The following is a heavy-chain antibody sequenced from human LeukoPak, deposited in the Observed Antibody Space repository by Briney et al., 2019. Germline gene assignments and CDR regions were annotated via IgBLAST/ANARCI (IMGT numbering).Heavy chain of an antibody. V-gene: IGHV3-53*04. Sequence: GGSLRLSCVASGLTVSSNYMSWVRQAPGKGLEWVSVIYSAGNTYYADSVKGRFTISRHNSGNTLYLQMNSLRVEDTAVYYCARGGTPGYSSGRIDYWGQGTLVTVSS. CDR3: ARGGTPGYSSGRIDY. J-gene: IGHJ4*02. CDR1: GLTVSSNY. D-gene: IGHD6-19*01. CDR2: IYSAGNT.